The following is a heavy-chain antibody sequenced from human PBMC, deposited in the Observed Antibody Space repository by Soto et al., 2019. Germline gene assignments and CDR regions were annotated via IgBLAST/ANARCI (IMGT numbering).Heavy chain of an antibody. CDR2: INPNSGGT. V-gene: IGHV1-2*04. D-gene: IGHD1-1*01. CDR3: ARDHTTGRPLFDD. Sequence: ASVKVSCKASGYTFTGYYMHWVRQAPGQGLEWMGWINPNSGGTNYAQRFQGWVTMTRDTSISTAYMELSRLRSDDTAVYYCARDHTTGRPLFDDWGQGTLVTVSS. CDR1: GYTFTGYY. J-gene: IGHJ4*02.